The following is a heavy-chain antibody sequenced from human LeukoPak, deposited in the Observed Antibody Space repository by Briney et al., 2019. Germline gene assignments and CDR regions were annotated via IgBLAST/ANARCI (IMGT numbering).Heavy chain of an antibody. J-gene: IGHJ4*02. CDR3: ARMVRGVVSAQLYFDY. D-gene: IGHD3-10*01. V-gene: IGHV5-51*01. CDR2: IYPGDSDT. Sequence: GESLKISCKCSGYSFTSYWIGWVRQMPGKGLEWMGIIYPGDSDTRYSPSFQGQVTISADKSISTAYLQWSSLKASDTAMYYCARMVRGVVSAQLYFDYWGQGTLVTVSS. CDR1: GYSFTSYW.